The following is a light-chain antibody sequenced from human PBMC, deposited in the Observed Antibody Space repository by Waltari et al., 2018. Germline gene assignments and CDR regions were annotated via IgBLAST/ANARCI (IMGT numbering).Light chain of an antibody. CDR3: SAYTTSVTLV. Sequence: QSALTQPASVSGSPGQSITISCTGTSSDVGAYDYVSWYQQHPGKAPQLMIYDVSNRPSGISNRFSGSKSGNTASLSISGLQTEDEAEYYCSAYTTSVTLVFGTGTKVTV. V-gene: IGLV2-14*03. J-gene: IGLJ1*01. CDR1: SSDVGAYDY. CDR2: DVS.